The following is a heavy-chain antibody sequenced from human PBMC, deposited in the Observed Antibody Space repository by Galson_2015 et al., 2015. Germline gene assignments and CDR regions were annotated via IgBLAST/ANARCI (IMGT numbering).Heavy chain of an antibody. V-gene: IGHV1-3*01. CDR3: ARDWFHCGGDCSYNWFDP. Sequence: SVKVSCKASGYTFTSYAMHWVRQAPGQRLEWMGWINAGNGNTKYSQKFQGRVTITRDTSASTAYMELSSLRSEDTAVYYCARDWFHCGGDCSYNWFDPWGQGTLVTVSS. CDR1: GYTFTSYA. D-gene: IGHD2-21*02. CDR2: INAGNGNT. J-gene: IGHJ5*02.